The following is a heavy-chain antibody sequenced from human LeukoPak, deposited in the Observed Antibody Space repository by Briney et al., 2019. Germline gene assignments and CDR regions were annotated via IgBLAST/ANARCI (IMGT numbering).Heavy chain of an antibody. V-gene: IGHV3-48*01. CDR2: ISSSSSTI. J-gene: IGHJ4*02. CDR3: ARKGYGQQLGN. CDR1: GFTFSSYS. Sequence: GGSLRLSCAASGFTFSSYSMNWVRQAPGKGLEWVSYISSSSSTIYYADSVKGRFTISRDNAKNSLYLQMNSLRAEDTAVYYCARKGYGQQLGNWGQGTLVTVSS. D-gene: IGHD6-13*01.